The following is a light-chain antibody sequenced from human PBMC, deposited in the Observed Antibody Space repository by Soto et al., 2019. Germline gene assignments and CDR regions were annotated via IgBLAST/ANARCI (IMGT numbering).Light chain of an antibody. CDR2: DAS. CDR3: QQRSNLPPVYT. CDR1: QSVGSF. J-gene: IGKJ2*01. V-gene: IGKV3-11*01. Sequence: EIVLTQSPATLSLSPGERATLSCRASQSVGSFLAWYQQKPGQAPRLLIYDASNRATGIPVRFSGSGSGTDFTLTISSLEPEDFAVYYCQQRSNLPPVYTFGQGTKLEIK.